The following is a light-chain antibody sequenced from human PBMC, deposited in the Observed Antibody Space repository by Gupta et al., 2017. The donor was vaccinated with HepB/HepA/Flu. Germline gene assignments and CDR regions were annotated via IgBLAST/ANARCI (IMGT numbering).Light chain of an antibody. V-gene: IGLV1-40*01. CDR3: PSYDGRLSCSWV. J-gene: IGLJ3*02. CDR1: SSNIGAVYD. Sequence: QSVLTQPPSVSGAPGQRVTISCTGSSSNIGAVYDVHWYQQLPGTAPKLLIYSNNNRPSGVPARFPGSKSGTPASLAITCLQAEDEADYYCPSYDGRLSCSWVFGGGTKPTVL. CDR2: SNN.